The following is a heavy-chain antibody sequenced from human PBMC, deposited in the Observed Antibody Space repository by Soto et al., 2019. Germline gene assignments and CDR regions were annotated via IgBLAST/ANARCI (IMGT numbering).Heavy chain of an antibody. CDR3: ARDPTIVGAATYFDY. CDR1: GFTFSDHY. V-gene: IGHV3-11*04. D-gene: IGHD1-26*01. J-gene: IGHJ4*02. Sequence: PGGSLRLSCAASGFTFSDHYMSWIRQAPGRRLEWVSYIGPSGTSTYYADSVKGRFTISRDNAKNSLYLQMNSLRAEGTAVYYCARDPTIVGAATYFDYWGQGTLVTVSS. CDR2: IGPSGTST.